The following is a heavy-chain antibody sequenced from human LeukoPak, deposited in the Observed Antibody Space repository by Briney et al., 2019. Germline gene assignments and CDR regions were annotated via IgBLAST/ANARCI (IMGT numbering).Heavy chain of an antibody. CDR3: ARSTGEHWYYFDY. J-gene: IGHJ4*02. CDR1: GYTFTGYY. V-gene: IGHV1-2*02. Sequence: ASVKVSCKASGYTFTGYYMHWVRQAPGQGLEWMGWINPNSGGTNYAQKFQGRVTMTRDTSISTAYMELRRLRSDDTAVYYCARSTGEHWYYFDYWGQGTLVTVSS. CDR2: INPNSGGT. D-gene: IGHD7-27*01.